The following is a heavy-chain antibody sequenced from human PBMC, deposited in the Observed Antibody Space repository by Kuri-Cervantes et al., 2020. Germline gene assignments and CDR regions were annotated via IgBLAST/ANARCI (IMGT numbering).Heavy chain of an antibody. CDR2: ISYDGSNK. CDR1: GFTFSDYY. D-gene: IGHD6-19*01. V-gene: IGHV3-30*18. J-gene: IGHJ6*02. CDR3: AKAKQWLVLCMDD. Sequence: GESLKISCAASGFTFSDYYMSWIRQAPGKGLEWVAVISYDGSNKYYADSVKGRFTISRDNSKNTLYLQMNSLRAEDTAVYYCAKAKQWLVLCMDDWGQGTTVTVSS.